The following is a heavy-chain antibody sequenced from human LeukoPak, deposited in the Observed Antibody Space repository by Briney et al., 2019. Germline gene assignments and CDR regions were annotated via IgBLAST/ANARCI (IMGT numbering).Heavy chain of an antibody. V-gene: IGHV4-59*01. CDR1: GGSISSYL. CDR3: ARDKSLRGNWFGNDY. J-gene: IGHJ4*02. Sequence: SETLSLTCTVSGGSISSYLWSWIRQSPGKGPEWIGYISNSASTNYNPSLRSRVTISLDTSKNQFSLRLSFVTAADTAVYYCARDKSLRGNWFGNDYWGQGTLVTVSS. CDR2: ISNSAST. D-gene: IGHD3-10*01.